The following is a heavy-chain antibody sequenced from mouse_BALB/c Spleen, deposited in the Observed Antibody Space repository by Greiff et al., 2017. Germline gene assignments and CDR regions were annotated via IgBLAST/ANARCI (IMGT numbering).Heavy chain of an antibody. CDR2: IYPGDGDT. V-gene: IGHV1-82*01. J-gene: IGHJ1*01. Sequence: VQLQESGPQLVRPGASVKISCKASGYSFTSYWMHWVKQRPGQGLEWIGRIYPGDGDTNYNGKFKGKATLTADKSSSTAYMQLSSLTSVDSAVYFCARSPDRYDGYWYFDVWGAGTTVTGSS. CDR1: GYSFTSYW. CDR3: ARSPDRYDGYWYFDV. D-gene: IGHD2-14*01.